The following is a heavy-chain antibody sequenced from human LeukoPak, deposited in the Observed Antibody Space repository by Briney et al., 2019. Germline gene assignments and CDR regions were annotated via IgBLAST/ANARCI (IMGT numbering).Heavy chain of an antibody. V-gene: IGHV1-69*04. Sequence: GASVKVSCKASGGTFSSYAISWVRQAPGQGLEWMGRIIPILGIANYAQKFQGRVTITADKSTSTAYMELSSLRSEDTAVYYCASEYSSSSWHYWGQGTLVTVSS. D-gene: IGHD6-6*01. J-gene: IGHJ4*02. CDR1: GGTFSSYA. CDR3: ASEYSSSSWHY. CDR2: IIPILGIA.